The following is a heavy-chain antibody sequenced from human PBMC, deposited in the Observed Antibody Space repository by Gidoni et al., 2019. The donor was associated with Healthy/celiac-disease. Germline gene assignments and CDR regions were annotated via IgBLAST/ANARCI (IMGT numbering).Heavy chain of an antibody. CDR3: ARGGCSSTSCYKSRRRWFDP. D-gene: IGHD2-2*02. V-gene: IGHV4-34*01. J-gene: IGHJ5*02. CDR2: INHSGST. CDR1: GGSFSGYY. Sequence: QVQLQQWGAGLLKPSETLSLTCAVYGGSFSGYYWSWIRQPPGKGLEWIGEINHSGSTNYNPSLKSRVTISVDTSKNQFSLKLSSVTAADTAVYYCARGGCSSTSCYKSRRRWFDPWGQGTLVTVSS.